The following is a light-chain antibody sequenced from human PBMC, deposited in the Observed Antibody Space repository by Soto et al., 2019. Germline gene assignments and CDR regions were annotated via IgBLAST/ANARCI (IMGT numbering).Light chain of an antibody. CDR3: CSYAGSYTLSV. J-gene: IGLJ1*01. Sequence: QSVLTQPRSVSGSPGQSVTISCTGTSSDVGGYNYVSWYQQHPGKAPKVMIYDVSKRPSGVPDRFSGSKSGNTASLTISGLXAEDEADYYCCSYAGSYTLSVFGTGTKVTLL. CDR2: DVS. CDR1: SSDVGGYNY. V-gene: IGLV2-11*01.